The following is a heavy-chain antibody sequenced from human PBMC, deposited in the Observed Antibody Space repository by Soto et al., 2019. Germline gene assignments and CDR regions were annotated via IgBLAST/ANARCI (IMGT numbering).Heavy chain of an antibody. D-gene: IGHD6-19*01. J-gene: IGHJ4*02. CDR3: ARDVIGYSSGPEAIGY. CDR2: IIPIFGTA. V-gene: IGHV1-69*06. CDR1: GGTFSSYA. Sequence: VSCKASGGTFSSYAMSWVRQAPGQGLEWMGGIIPIFGTANYAQRFQGRVTITADKSTSTAYMELSSLRSEDTAVYYCARDVIGYSSGPEAIGYWGQGTLVTVSS.